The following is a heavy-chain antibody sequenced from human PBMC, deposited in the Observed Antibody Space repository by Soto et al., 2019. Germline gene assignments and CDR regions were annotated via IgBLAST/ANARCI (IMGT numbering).Heavy chain of an antibody. CDR3: TRKRFGMDV. V-gene: IGHV3-7*03. CDR1: GFTFSNSW. CDR2: IKEDGSEK. J-gene: IGHJ6*02. Sequence: QPVGSLRLSCAASGFTFSNSWMSWVRQAPGKGLEWVANIKEDGSEKDYVDPVKGRFTITRDNAKNSLYLQMNNLRAEDTAVYFCTRKRFGMDVWGQGTTVTVSS.